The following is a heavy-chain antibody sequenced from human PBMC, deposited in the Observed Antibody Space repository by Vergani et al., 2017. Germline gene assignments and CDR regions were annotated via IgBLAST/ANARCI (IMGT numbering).Heavy chain of an antibody. CDR1: GGTFSSYA. V-gene: IGHV1-69*13. CDR3: AGDPRDWSSTSCWGDGYFDL. J-gene: IGHJ2*01. D-gene: IGHD2-2*01. CDR2: IIPIFGTA. Sequence: QVQLVQSGAEVKKPGSSVKVSCKASGGTFSSYAISWVRQAPGQGLEWMGGIIPIFGTANYAQKFQGRVTITADESTSTAYMELSSLRSEDTAVYYCAGDPRDWSSTSCWGDGYFDLWGRGTLVTVSS.